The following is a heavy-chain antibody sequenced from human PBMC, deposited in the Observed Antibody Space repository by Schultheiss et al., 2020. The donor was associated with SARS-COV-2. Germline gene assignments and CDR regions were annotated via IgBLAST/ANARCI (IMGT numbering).Heavy chain of an antibody. Sequence: GESLKISCKASGYSFISYWIGWVRQMPGKGLEWMGIVYPGDSETRYSPSFESQVTISVDKSITTAYLQWASLKASDTAMYYCARPRIGFDYGSIDYWGQGTVVTVSS. CDR3: ARPRIGFDYGSIDY. V-gene: IGHV5-51*01. D-gene: IGHD3-10*01. J-gene: IGHJ4*02. CDR2: VYPGDSET. CDR1: GYSFISYW.